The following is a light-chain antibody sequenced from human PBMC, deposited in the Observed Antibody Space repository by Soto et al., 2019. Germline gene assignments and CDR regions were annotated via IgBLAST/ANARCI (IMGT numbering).Light chain of an antibody. CDR2: GAS. Sequence: EIVMTQSPATLSVSPGGRVTLFCRASQGISSNLAWYQHKPGQAPRLLIYGASSRATGIPDRFSGSGSGTDFTLTISRLEPEDFAVYYCQQYGSSPITFGQGTRLEI. CDR1: QGISSN. V-gene: IGKV3-20*01. CDR3: QQYGSSPIT. J-gene: IGKJ5*01.